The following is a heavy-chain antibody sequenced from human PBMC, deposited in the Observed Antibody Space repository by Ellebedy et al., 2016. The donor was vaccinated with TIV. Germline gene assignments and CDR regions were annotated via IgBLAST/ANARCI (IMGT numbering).Heavy chain of an antibody. CDR2: IYPGGNS. J-gene: IGHJ4*02. V-gene: IGHV4-4*07. CDR3: ARVPRWIQYFDS. CDR1: GGSISSYY. Sequence: SETLSLTXTVSGGSISSYYWSWIRQPVGEGLEWIGHIYPGGNSNYNPSLKSRVTMSVDTSGNQFSLKLSSVTAADTALYFCARVPRWIQYFDSWGQGSLVTVSS. D-gene: IGHD5-18*01.